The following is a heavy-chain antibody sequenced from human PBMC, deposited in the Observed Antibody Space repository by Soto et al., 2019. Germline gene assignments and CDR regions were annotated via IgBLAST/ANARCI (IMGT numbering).Heavy chain of an antibody. CDR2: IDPSDSYT. CDR1: GYSFTSYW. CDR3: ARYASGYYYDSTGYLGREHYFDY. J-gene: IGHJ4*02. D-gene: IGHD3-22*01. Sequence: GESLKISCKGSGYSFTSYWISWVRQMPGKGLEWMGRIDPSDSYTNYSPSFQGHVTISADKSISTAYLQWSSLKASDTAMYYCARYASGYYYDSTGYLGREHYFDYWGQGTLVTVSS. V-gene: IGHV5-10-1*01.